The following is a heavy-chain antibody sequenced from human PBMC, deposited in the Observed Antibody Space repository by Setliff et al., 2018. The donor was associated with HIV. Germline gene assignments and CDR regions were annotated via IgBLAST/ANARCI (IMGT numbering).Heavy chain of an antibody. CDR1: GFTFSSYW. D-gene: IGHD3-22*01. CDR3: ARGYYDSRGYYDPFDY. Sequence: LRLSCAASGFTFSSYWMSWVRQAPGKGLEWVANIKEDGSDKAYVDSVKGRFTISRDNAKNSLYLQMNSLRVDDTAVYYCARGYYDSRGYYDPFDYWGQGTLGTVSS. V-gene: IGHV3-7*01. J-gene: IGHJ4*02. CDR2: IKEDGSDK.